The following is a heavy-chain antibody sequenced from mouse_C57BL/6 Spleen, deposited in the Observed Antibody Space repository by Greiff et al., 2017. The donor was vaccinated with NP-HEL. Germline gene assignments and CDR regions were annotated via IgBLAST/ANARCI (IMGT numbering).Heavy chain of an antibody. J-gene: IGHJ1*03. CDR2: ISYDGSN. V-gene: IGHV3-6*01. CDR1: GYSITSGYY. Sequence: EVQLQQSGPGLVKPSQSLSLTCSVTGYSITSGYYWNWIRQFPGNKLEWMGYISYDGSNNYNPSLKNRISITRDTSKNQFFLKLNSVTTEDTATYYCAGGKLLGLWNFDVWGTGTTVTVSS. D-gene: IGHD4-1*01. CDR3: AGGKLLGLWNFDV.